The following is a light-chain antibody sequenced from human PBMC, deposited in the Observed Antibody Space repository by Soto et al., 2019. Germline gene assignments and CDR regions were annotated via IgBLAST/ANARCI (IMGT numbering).Light chain of an antibody. J-gene: IGLJ1*01. CDR3: SSYTTSSTPYV. CDR1: SSDVGGYNY. V-gene: IGLV2-14*01. CDR2: EVS. Sequence: SALTQPASVSGSPGQSITISCTGTSSDVGGYNYVSWYQQHPGKAPKLMIYEVSTRPSGVSNRFSGSKSGNTASLTISGLQAEDEADYYCSSYTTSSTPYVFGIGTKVTVL.